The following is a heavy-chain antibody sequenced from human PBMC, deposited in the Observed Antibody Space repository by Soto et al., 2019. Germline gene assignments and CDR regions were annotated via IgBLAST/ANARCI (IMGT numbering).Heavy chain of an antibody. CDR1: GGTINSGDYF. CDR3: ARVKATFYRYYYFDY. V-gene: IGHV4-30-4*01. CDR2: FFYTGST. J-gene: IGHJ4*02. D-gene: IGHD3-16*02. Sequence: PSETLSLTCSVYGGTINSGDYFWSWIRQTQGKGLECIVSFFYTGSTYYSPSLKGRFSMSMYTSKNLFSLRLRSLTAADTSLYFCARVKATFYRYYYFDYWGQGTPVTVSS.